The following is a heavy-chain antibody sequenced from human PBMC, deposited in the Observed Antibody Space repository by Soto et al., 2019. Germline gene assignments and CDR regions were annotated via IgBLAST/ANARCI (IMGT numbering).Heavy chain of an antibody. CDR1: GYTFTHYH. Sequence: ASVKVSCKASGYTFTHYHVYWVRQAPGRGLEWLGMINPSGGSTTYAQNLQGRVTMTRDTSTNTVYMELSSLRSEDMAVYYCAREAINSSGYSRYFQHWGQGTLVTVSS. J-gene: IGHJ1*01. CDR3: AREAINSSGYSRYFQH. V-gene: IGHV1-46*01. CDR2: INPSGGST. D-gene: IGHD3-22*01.